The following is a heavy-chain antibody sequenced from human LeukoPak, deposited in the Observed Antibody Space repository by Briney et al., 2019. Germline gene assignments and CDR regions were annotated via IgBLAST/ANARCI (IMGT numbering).Heavy chain of an antibody. Sequence: SETLSLTCAVSGGSISSSNWGSWVRQPPGQGLGWIGEISRGGSANYNPSLRSRVTISADTSKNQFPLRLNSVTAADTAVYYCARGGIVIEPAAMPKHFDTWGQGTLVTVSS. CDR3: ARGGIVIEPAAMPKHFDT. J-gene: IGHJ4*02. V-gene: IGHV4-4*02. D-gene: IGHD2-2*01. CDR2: ISRGGSA. CDR1: GGSISSSNW.